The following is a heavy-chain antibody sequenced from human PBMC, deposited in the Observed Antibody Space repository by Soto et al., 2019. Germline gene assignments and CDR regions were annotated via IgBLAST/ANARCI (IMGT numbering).Heavy chain of an antibody. D-gene: IGHD5-12*01. CDR1: GFTFNTYW. CDR2: INSDGTRT. J-gene: IGHJ5*02. Sequence: EVQLVESGGTLVQPGGSLRLSCAASGFTFNTYWMHWVCQAPGTGLVWVSRINSDGTRTTYADSVKGRFTISRDNAKNTVYLQMNSLRAEDTAVYYCTTVATNSYNWLDPWGQGTLVTVSS. CDR3: TTVATNSYNWLDP. V-gene: IGHV3-74*01.